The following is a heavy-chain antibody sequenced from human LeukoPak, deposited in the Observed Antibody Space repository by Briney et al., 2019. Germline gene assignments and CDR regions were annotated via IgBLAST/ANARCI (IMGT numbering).Heavy chain of an antibody. Sequence: GGSLRLSCAASGFTFSSYAMSWVRQAPGKGLEWVSSIIGSGSSTYYADSVKGRFTISRDNSKNTLFLQMNSLRAEDTAVYTCAKERAQQLVLVFWGQGTMVTV. D-gene: IGHD6-13*01. J-gene: IGHJ4*02. CDR3: AKERAQQLVLVF. CDR1: GFTFSSYA. V-gene: IGHV3-23*01. CDR2: IIGSGSST.